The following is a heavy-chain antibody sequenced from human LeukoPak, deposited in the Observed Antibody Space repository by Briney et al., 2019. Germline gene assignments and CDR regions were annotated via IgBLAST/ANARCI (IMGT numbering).Heavy chain of an antibody. CDR3: ARPLYSSGYQAHF. V-gene: IGHV3-21*01. D-gene: IGHD3-22*01. Sequence: GGSLRLSCAASGFTFSSYAMNWIRQPPGKGLEWVASVSSSGAYIYYADLVEGRFTISRDNAKNSLILQMNSLRAEDTAVYYCARPLYSSGYQAHFWGQGTLVTVSS. CDR1: GFTFSSYA. CDR2: VSSSGAYI. J-gene: IGHJ4*02.